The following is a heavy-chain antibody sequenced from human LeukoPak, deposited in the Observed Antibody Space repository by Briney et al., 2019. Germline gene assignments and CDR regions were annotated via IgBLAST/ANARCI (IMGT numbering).Heavy chain of an antibody. CDR3: AKDLGYDYVWGEGNLYDY. CDR1: RFTFSSYA. Sequence: EGSLRLSCAASRFTFSSYAMSWVRQAPGKGLEWVSSITSSSTYMYYADSVKGRFTISRDNSKNTLYLQMNSLRAEDTAVYYCAKDLGYDYVWGEGNLYDYWGQGTLVTVSS. CDR2: ITSSSTYM. D-gene: IGHD3-16*01. V-gene: IGHV3-23*01. J-gene: IGHJ4*02.